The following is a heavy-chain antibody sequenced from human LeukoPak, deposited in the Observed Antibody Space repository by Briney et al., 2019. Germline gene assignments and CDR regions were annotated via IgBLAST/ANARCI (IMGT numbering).Heavy chain of an antibody. CDR3: ARGSYYDWYYYMDV. D-gene: IGHD3-22*01. J-gene: IGHJ6*03. CDR2: INWNGGST. CDR1: RFTFDDYG. Sequence: GGSLRLSCAASRFTFDDYGMSWVRQAPGTGLERVCGINWNGGSTGYADSVKGRFTISRDNAKNSLYLQMNSLRAEDTALYYCARGSYYDWYYYMDVWGKGTTVTVSS. V-gene: IGHV3-20*04.